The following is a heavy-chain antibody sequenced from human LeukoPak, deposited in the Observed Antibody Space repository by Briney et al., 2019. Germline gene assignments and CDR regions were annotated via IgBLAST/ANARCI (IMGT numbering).Heavy chain of an antibody. D-gene: IGHD3-3*01. V-gene: IGHV1-46*01. Sequence: ASVKVSCKASGYTFTSYYMHWVRQAPGQGLEWMGIINPSGGSTSYAQKFQGRVTMTRDMSTSTVYMELSSLRSEDTAVYYCARADFGVVITPSFDYWGQGTLVTVSS. CDR2: INPSGGST. CDR3: ARADFGVVITPSFDY. CDR1: GYTFTSYY. J-gene: IGHJ4*02.